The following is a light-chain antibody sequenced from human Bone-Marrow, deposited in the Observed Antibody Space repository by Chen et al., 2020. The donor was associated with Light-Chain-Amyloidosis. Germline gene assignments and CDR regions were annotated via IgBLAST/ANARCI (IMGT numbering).Light chain of an antibody. CDR1: QSLVDSGDGNTY. Sequence: IVLTQTPLSLPVTPGDRASIPCRSRQSLVDSGDGNTYLDWYVQKPGQSPDILIYTLSDRASGVPDRFSGSGSGTHFTLNISRVEAEDVGVYYCMQRIQLPLTFGGGTKVEIK. V-gene: IGKV2-40*01. CDR3: MQRIQLPLT. CDR2: TLS. J-gene: IGKJ4*01.